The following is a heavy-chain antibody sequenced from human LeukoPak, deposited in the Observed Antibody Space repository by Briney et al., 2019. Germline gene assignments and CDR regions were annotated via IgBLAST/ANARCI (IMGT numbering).Heavy chain of an antibody. D-gene: IGHD6-19*01. J-gene: IGHJ4*02. Sequence: SETLSFTWTVSGGSISSYYWSWIRQPPGKGLEWIGYIYYSGSTNYDPSLKSRVTISVDTSKNQFSLKLSSVTAADTAVYYCARAVAGIADYWGQGTLVTVSS. CDR1: GGSISSYY. CDR3: ARAVAGIADY. V-gene: IGHV4-59*01. CDR2: IYYSGST.